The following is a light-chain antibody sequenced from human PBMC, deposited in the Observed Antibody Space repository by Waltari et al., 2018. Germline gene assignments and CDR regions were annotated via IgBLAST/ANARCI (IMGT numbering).Light chain of an antibody. CDR2: GAS. CDR1: QSISSN. V-gene: IGKV3-15*01. CDR3: QHYHNWPVT. Sequence: EIVMTQSPATLSVSPGQSASISCRASQSISSNLAWYQQRPGQAPRLLIYGASTRATGIPARFSGSGSGTEFTLTISSLQSEDFAVYYCQHYHNWPVTFGQGTRLEIK. J-gene: IGKJ5*01.